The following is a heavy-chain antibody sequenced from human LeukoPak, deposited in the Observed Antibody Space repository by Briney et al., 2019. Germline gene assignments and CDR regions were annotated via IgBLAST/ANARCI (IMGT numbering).Heavy chain of an antibody. CDR3: ARGPPGGLYPDY. V-gene: IGHV1-2*06. D-gene: IGHD2-8*01. CDR1: GYTFTGYH. CDR2: INPNSGDT. J-gene: IGHJ4*02. Sequence: GASVKVSFKASGYTFTGYHMHWVRQAPGQGLEWMGRINPNSGDTNYAQKFQGRVTMTRDTSISTAYMELSRLTSDDTAVYYCARGPPGGLYPDYWGQGTLVTVSS.